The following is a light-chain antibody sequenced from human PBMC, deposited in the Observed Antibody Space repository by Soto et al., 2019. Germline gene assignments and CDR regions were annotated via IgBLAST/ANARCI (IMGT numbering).Light chain of an antibody. CDR2: DTS. V-gene: IGKV3-11*01. Sequence: EVVLTQSPATLSLSPGERATLSCRASHSVSSSLAWYQQKPGQAPRLLIYDTSNRATGIPARFSGSGSGTDFTLTISSLEPEDFAVYYCQQRSNWPPYTFGQGTKLEIK. CDR3: QQRSNWPPYT. CDR1: HSVSSS. J-gene: IGKJ2*01.